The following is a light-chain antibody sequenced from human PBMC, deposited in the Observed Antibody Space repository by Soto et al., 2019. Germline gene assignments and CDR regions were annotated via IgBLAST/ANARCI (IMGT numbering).Light chain of an antibody. V-gene: IGKV3-20*01. CDR1: VTNNY. Sequence: EIVLTQSPGTLSLSPGERATLSCRSVTNNYLARYQRKPGQPPGPLIYGTAYRSTDIPRRFSGSGSGTDFNLTITRLEAEDFAVYYCQQDGSSHPTFGQGTKVEIK. J-gene: IGKJ1*01. CDR3: QQDGSSHPT. CDR2: GTA.